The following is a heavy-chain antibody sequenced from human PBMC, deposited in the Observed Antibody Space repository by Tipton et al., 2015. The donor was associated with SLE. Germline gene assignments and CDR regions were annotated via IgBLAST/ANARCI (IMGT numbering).Heavy chain of an antibody. Sequence: TLSLTCTVSDGSIRSTNYYWGWIRQPPGKGLEWIGSIFYTGSTYYNPSLKSRVSFSIDTSKHQFSLKLSSVTAADTAVYYCASDCGHDCSPIEYFPHWGQGTLVTVSS. D-gene: IGHD2-21*01. CDR3: ASDCGHDCSPIEYFPH. CDR2: IFYTGST. CDR1: DGSIRSTNYY. J-gene: IGHJ1*01. V-gene: IGHV4-39*07.